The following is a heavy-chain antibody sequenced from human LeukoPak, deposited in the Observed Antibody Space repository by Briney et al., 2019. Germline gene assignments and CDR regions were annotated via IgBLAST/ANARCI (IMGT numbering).Heavy chain of an antibody. Sequence: GGSLRLSCAASGFTFSNYWMHWVRQAPGKGLVRVSRINSDGSSIIYADSVKGRFTISRDSAKNTLYLQMNSLRVEDTAVYYCARGGSPPEALGDAFDIWGQGTMVTVSS. CDR2: INSDGSSI. D-gene: IGHD1-26*01. CDR1: GFTFSNYW. J-gene: IGHJ3*02. V-gene: IGHV3-74*01. CDR3: ARGGSPPEALGDAFDI.